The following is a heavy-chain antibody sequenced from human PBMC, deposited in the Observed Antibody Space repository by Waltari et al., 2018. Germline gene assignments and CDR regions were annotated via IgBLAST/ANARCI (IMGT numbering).Heavy chain of an antibody. J-gene: IGHJ4*02. D-gene: IGHD3-22*01. CDR2: ISGRGGSR. Sequence: EVQLVESGGGLVQPGGSLRLSCAASGFTFSSYAMSWVRQASGKGLEWVSAISGRGGSRYYADSVKGRFTISRDNSKNTLYRQMNSLRAEDTAVYYCAKGVVVITDPFDYWGQGTLVTVSS. CDR1: GFTFSSYA. V-gene: IGHV3-23*04. CDR3: AKGVVVITDPFDY.